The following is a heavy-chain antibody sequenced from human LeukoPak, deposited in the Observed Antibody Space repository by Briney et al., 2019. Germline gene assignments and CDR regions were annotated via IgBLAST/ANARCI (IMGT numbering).Heavy chain of an antibody. Sequence: GGSLRLSCAPSAVTFTSYAMSWVRQAPGNGLECVSAISGSAASTYYADSVKGPFTISKDNSKKPLYLQMNSLRAEDTAVYYCAKDGGSVVPADTFDYWGQGTLVTVSS. CDR3: AKDGGSVVPADTFDY. V-gene: IGHV3-23*01. CDR1: AVTFTSYA. J-gene: IGHJ4*02. CDR2: ISGSAAST. D-gene: IGHD2-2*01.